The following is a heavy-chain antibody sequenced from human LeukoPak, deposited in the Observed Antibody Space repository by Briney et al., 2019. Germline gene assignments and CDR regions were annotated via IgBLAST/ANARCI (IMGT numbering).Heavy chain of an antibody. J-gene: IGHJ5*02. CDR1: GGSVSSYY. D-gene: IGHD2-15*01. CDR3: ARHLVFRDCSGGSCYRFDP. Sequence: SETLSLTCTVSGGSVSSYYWSWIRQPPGKGLEWIGYIYYSGSTNYNPSLKSRVTISVDTSKNQFSLKLSSVTAADTAVYYCARHLVFRDCSGGSCYRFDPWGQGTLVTVSS. CDR2: IYYSGST. V-gene: IGHV4-59*08.